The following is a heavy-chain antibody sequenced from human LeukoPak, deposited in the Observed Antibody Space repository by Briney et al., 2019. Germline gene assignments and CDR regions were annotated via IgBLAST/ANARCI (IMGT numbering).Heavy chain of an antibody. CDR1: GYTFTSYY. Sequence: ASVKVSCKASGYTFTSYYMHWVRLAPGQGLEWMGIINPSGGSTSYAQKFQGRVTMTRDTSTSTVYMELSSLRSEDTAVYYCARGLARRSWVVPAAHVIYYFDYWGQGTLVTVSS. CDR3: ARGLARRSWVVPAAHVIYYFDY. V-gene: IGHV1-46*01. CDR2: INPSGGST. J-gene: IGHJ4*02. D-gene: IGHD2-2*01.